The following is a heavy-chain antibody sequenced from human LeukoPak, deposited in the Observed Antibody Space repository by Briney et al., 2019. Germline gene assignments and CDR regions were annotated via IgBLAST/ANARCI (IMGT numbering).Heavy chain of an antibody. CDR2: ISYDRSNK. J-gene: IGHJ3*02. V-gene: IGHV3-30*07. D-gene: IGHD4-17*01. CDR3: ARDYGDYVRLSAFDI. Sequence: ISYDRSNKYYADSVKGRFTISRDKSKNKLFLQMNSLRAEDTAVYYCARDYGDYVRLSAFDIWGQGTMVTVSS.